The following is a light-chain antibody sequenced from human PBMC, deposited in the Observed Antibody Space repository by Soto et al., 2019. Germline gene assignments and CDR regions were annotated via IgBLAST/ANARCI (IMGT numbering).Light chain of an antibody. CDR1: ISNIGAGYD. J-gene: IGLJ1*01. Sequence: QSVLTQPPSVSGAPGQRVTISCTGSISNIGAGYDVHWYQQLPGTAPKLLIYGNSNRPSGVPDRFSGSKSGTSASLAITGLQADYEADYYYQSYDSSVTLRVFGTGTKLTVL. CDR2: GNS. V-gene: IGLV1-40*01. CDR3: QSYDSSVTLRV.